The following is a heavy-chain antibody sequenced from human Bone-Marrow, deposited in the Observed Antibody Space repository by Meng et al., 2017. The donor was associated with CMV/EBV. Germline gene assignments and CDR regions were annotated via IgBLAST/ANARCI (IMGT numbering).Heavy chain of an antibody. V-gene: IGHV4-39*07. CDR1: GGSISSYY. J-gene: IGHJ6*02. CDR3: ARDRWLYYYGVYYYYGMDV. D-gene: IGHD3-10*01. Sequence: GSLRLSCTVPGGSISSYYWSWIRQPPGKGLEWIGSIYYSGSTYYNPSLKSRVTISVDTSKNQFSLKLSSVTAADTAVYYCARDRWLYYYGVYYYYGMDVWGQGTTVTVSS. CDR2: IYYSGST.